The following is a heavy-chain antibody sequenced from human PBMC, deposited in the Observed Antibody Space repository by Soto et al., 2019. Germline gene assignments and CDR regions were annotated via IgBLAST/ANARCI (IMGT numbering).Heavy chain of an antibody. CDR1: GGSISSYY. V-gene: IGHV4-59*08. CDR2: IYYSGST. CDR3: ARHNYGSGSTYFDY. J-gene: IGHJ4*02. Sequence: SETLSLTCTVSGGSISSYYWSWIRQPPGKGLEWIGYIYYSGSTNYNPSLKSRVTISVDTSKNQFSLKVTSVTAADTAVYYCARHNYGSGSTYFDYWGQGTLVTVSS. D-gene: IGHD3-10*01.